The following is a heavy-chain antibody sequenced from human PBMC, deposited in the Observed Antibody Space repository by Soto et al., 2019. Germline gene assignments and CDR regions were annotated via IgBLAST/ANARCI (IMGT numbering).Heavy chain of an antibody. Sequence: GGSLRLSCAVSGFTFDDNAMHWVRQAPEKGLEWVSGINWKSDIGYADSVKGRFTISRDNAENSLYLQMNSLRAEDTALYYRANSQDRRGKTTFIYWGHGTQVTVSS. CDR2: INWKSDI. V-gene: IGHV3-9*01. CDR1: GFTFDDNA. D-gene: IGHD3-16*01. J-gene: IGHJ4*01. CDR3: ANSQDRRGKTTFIY.